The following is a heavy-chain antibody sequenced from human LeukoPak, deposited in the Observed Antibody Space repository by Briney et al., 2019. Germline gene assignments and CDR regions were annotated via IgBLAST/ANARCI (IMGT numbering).Heavy chain of an antibody. V-gene: IGHV3-30-3*01. D-gene: IGHD3-10*01. Sequence: GGSLRLSCAASGFTFSSYAMHWVRQAPGKGLEWVAVISYDGSNKYYADSVKGRFTISRDNSKNTLYLQMNSLRAEDTAVYYCARDYGVDYWGQGTLVTVSS. J-gene: IGHJ4*02. CDR2: ISYDGSNK. CDR1: GFTFSSYA. CDR3: ARDYGVDY.